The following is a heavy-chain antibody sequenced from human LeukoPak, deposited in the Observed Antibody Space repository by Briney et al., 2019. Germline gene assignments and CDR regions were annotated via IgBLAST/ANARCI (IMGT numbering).Heavy chain of an antibody. J-gene: IGHJ4*02. V-gene: IGHV3-23*01. CDR2: ISGSGGST. CDR3: AKDGAYGGYVGY. Sequence: HPGGSLRLSCAASGLTFSSSAMSWVRQAPGKGLEWVSAISGSGGSTYYADSVKGRFTISRDNSKNTLYLQMNSLRAEDTAVYYCAKDGAYGGYVGYWGQGTLVTVSS. CDR1: GLTFSSSA. D-gene: IGHD5-12*01.